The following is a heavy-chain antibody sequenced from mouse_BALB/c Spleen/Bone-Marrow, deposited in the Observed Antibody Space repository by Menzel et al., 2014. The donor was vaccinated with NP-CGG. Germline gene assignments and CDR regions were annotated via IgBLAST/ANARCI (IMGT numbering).Heavy chain of an antibody. V-gene: IGHV1S130*01. J-gene: IGHJ2*01. Sequence: QVQLQQSGSVLVRPGASVKLSCKASGYTFXSSWMHWAKQRPGQGLEWIGEIHPNTDNTNYDEKFKGKATLTVVTSSSTAYVDLSSLTSEDSAVYYCARHHRYAYYFDYWGQGTTLTVSS. D-gene: IGHD2-14*01. CDR3: ARHHRYAYYFDY. CDR1: GYTFXSSW. CDR2: IHPNTDNT.